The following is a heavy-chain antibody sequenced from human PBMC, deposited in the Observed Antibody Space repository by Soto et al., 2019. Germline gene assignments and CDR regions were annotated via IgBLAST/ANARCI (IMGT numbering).Heavy chain of an antibody. Sequence: GGSLRLSCAASRFTFRDAWMSWVRQAPGKGLEWVGRIKREIDGGTTEHAASVKGRFTISRDDSKSIAYLQMNSLKTEDTAVYYCTRDSGCGGDRYENYFDYWGQGTRVTVSS. CDR3: TRDSGCGGDRYENYFDY. D-gene: IGHD2-21*02. V-gene: IGHV3-15*01. J-gene: IGHJ4*02. CDR1: RFTFRDAW. CDR2: IKREIDGGTT.